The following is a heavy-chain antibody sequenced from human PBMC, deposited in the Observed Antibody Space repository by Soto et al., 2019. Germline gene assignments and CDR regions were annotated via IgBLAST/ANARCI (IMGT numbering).Heavy chain of an antibody. CDR3: AKGRDYDFWSGYIFDY. Sequence: PGGSLRLSCAASGFTFSSYAMSWVRQAPGKGLERVSAISGSGGSTYYADSVKGRFTISRDNSKNTLYLQMNSLRAEDTAVYYCAKGRDYDFWSGYIFDYWGQGTLVTVSS. V-gene: IGHV3-23*01. CDR1: GFTFSSYA. D-gene: IGHD3-3*01. CDR2: ISGSGGST. J-gene: IGHJ4*02.